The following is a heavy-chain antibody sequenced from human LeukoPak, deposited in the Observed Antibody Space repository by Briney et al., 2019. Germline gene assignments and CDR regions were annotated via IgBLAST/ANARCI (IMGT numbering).Heavy chain of an antibody. CDR2: IYYSGST. Sequence: SETLSLTCTVSGGSITSYYWSWIRQPPGKGLEWIGYIYYSGSTNYNPSLKSRVAISVDTSKNQFSLKLRSVTAADTAVYYCARETSQKGAHYMDVWGKGTTVTISS. J-gene: IGHJ6*03. CDR3: ARETSQKGAHYMDV. V-gene: IGHV4-59*01. CDR1: GGSITSYY. D-gene: IGHD3-16*01.